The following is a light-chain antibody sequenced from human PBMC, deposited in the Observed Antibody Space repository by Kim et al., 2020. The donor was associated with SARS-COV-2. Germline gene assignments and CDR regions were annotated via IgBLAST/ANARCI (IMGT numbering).Light chain of an antibody. CDR3: QQYSSSPAT. CDR1: QSVSSNY. CDR2: GAS. Sequence: CPGERATLSCRARQSVSSNYLAWYQQKPGQAPRLLIYGASSRATGIPDRFSGSGSGTDFTLTITRLEPEDFAVYYCQQYSSSPATFGQGTKVDIK. J-gene: IGKJ1*01. V-gene: IGKV3-20*01.